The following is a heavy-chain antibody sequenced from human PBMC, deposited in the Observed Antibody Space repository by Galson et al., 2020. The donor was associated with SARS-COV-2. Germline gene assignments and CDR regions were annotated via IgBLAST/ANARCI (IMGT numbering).Heavy chain of an antibody. CDR3: ARDTPNYGGDV. J-gene: IGHJ6*02. D-gene: IGHD2-15*01. CDR1: TGSISGYY. CDR2: IYYTGNT. V-gene: IGHV4-59*08. Sequence: SETLSLTCTVSTGSISGYYWTWIRQPPGKGLEWIGNIYYTGNTKYNPSLKSRVTISVDTSKNQFSLRLGSVTAADTAVDYCARDTPNYGGDVGGQGTTVTVSS.